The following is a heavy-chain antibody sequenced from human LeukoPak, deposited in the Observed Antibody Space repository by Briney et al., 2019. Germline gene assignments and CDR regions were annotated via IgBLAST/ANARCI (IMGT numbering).Heavy chain of an antibody. Sequence: GASVKVSCKASGYTFTSYDFNWVRQATGQGLEWMGWMNPNSGNTGSAQKFQGRVTRTRNTSITTAYMERSSLRSEDTAVYYCARGREDYYDSSGHGIIYYWGQGTLVTVSS. V-gene: IGHV1-8*01. CDR2: MNPNSGNT. CDR3: ARGREDYYDSSGHGIIYY. J-gene: IGHJ4*02. D-gene: IGHD3-22*01. CDR1: GYTFTSYD.